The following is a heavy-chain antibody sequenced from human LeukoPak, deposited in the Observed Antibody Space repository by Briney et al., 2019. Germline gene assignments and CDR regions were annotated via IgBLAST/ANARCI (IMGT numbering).Heavy chain of an antibody. CDR3: ASGRIDILTGYEWFDP. V-gene: IGHV4-39*07. CDR1: GGSISSSSYY. D-gene: IGHD3-9*01. CDR2: IYYSGST. Sequence: SETLSLTCTVSGGSISSSSYYWGWSRQPPGKGLEWIGSIYYSGSTYYNPSLKSRVTISVDTSKNQFSLKLSSVTAADTAVYCCASGRIDILTGYEWFDPWGQGTLVTVYS. J-gene: IGHJ5*02.